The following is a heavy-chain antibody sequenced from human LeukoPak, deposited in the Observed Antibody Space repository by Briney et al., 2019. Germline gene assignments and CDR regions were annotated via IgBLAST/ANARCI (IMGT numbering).Heavy chain of an antibody. V-gene: IGHV1-46*01. CDR1: GYTITDYY. CDR2: INPRGGST. D-gene: IGHD6-25*01. J-gene: IGHJ4*02. Sequence: ASVKVSCKASGYTITDYYIHWVRQAPGQGPEWMGIINPRGGSTDYSQKFQGRVTMTSDTSTSTVYLEVNDLTSEDTAVYFCARVGVTAATADYWGQGTLVTVSS. CDR3: ARVGVTAATADY.